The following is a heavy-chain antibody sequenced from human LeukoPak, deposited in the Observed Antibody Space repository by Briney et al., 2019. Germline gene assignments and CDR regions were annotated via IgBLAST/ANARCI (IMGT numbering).Heavy chain of an antibody. CDR1: GFTFTSYA. D-gene: IGHD3-22*01. V-gene: IGHV3-23*01. J-gene: IGHJ4*02. Sequence: GESMRLSCAAAGFTFTSYAMSWVRQAPGEGREWVGCIIGSGGSTYYADSMKGRFTISRDNSKNTLKLQMNRLRAEDTAVYYCAKERYDSSGYYYDDWGQGTLVTVSS. CDR3: AKERYDSSGYYYDD. CDR2: IIGSGGST.